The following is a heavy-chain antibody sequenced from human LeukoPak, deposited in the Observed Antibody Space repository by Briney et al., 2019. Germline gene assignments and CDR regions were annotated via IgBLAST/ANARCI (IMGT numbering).Heavy chain of an antibody. CDR3: ARDQGIGAAGYDF. J-gene: IGHJ4*02. CDR1: GYRLTDDF. D-gene: IGHD6-13*01. Sequence: ASVKVSCKVSGYRLTDDFIQWVRQAPGEGLEWVGGFDPEEGKKLYARKLQGRVTTTEDTSTDIAYMELRSLRSEDTAVYYCARDQGIGAAGYDFWGQGTLVTVSS. V-gene: IGHV1-24*01. CDR2: FDPEEGKK.